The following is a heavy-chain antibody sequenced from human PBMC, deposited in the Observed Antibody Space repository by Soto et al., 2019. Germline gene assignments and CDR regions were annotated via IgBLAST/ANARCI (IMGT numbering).Heavy chain of an antibody. Sequence: GGSLRLSCAASGFTFSSYWMHWVRQAPGKGLVWVSRINSDGSSTSYGDSVKGRFTISRDNAKNTRYLQMNSLRAEDTAVYYCARVIGKAAAVHFDNWGQGALVTISS. CDR2: INSDGSST. V-gene: IGHV3-74*01. D-gene: IGHD6-13*01. CDR1: GFTFSSYW. J-gene: IGHJ4*02. CDR3: ARVIGKAAAVHFDN.